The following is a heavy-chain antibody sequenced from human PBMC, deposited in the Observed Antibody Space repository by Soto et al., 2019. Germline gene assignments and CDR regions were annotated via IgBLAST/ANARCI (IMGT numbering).Heavy chain of an antibody. CDR1: GFTLSSYA. J-gene: IGHJ4*02. CDR2: ISGSGGST. D-gene: IGHD1-26*01. Sequence: PGGSLRLSCAASGFTLSSYAMTWVRQAPGKGLEWVSAISGSGGSTYYADSVKGQFTISRDNSKNTLYLQMNSLRAEDTAVYYCAKGLYSGSYFDYWGQGTLVTVSS. V-gene: IGHV3-23*01. CDR3: AKGLYSGSYFDY.